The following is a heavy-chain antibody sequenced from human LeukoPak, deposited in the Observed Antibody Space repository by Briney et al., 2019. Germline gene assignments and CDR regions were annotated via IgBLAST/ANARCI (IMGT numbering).Heavy chain of an antibody. V-gene: IGHV3-53*01. Sequence: GGSLRLSCAASGISDSDHYMSWVRQAPGKGLEWVSVIYSDGGRYYADSVKGRFTISRDNSKNTLYLQMNSLRAEDTAVYYCAKDRRSMWATVTTVLDYWGQGTLVTVSS. J-gene: IGHJ4*02. CDR1: GISDSDHY. CDR3: AKDRRSMWATVTTVLDY. D-gene: IGHD4-11*01. CDR2: IYSDGGR.